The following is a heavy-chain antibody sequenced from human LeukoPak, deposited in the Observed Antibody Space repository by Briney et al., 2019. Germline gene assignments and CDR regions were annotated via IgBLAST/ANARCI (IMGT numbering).Heavy chain of an antibody. D-gene: IGHD6-13*01. V-gene: IGHV1-69*05. CDR3: SRDLRYSSWGFDY. CDR2: IIPIFGTA. Sequence: GASVKVSCKACGGTFSSYAISWVRQAPGQGLEWMGRIIPIFGTANYAQKFQARVTITTDESTSTAYMELSSLRSEDTAVYYCSRDLRYSSWGFDYWGQGTLVTVSS. J-gene: IGHJ4*02. CDR1: GGTFSSYA.